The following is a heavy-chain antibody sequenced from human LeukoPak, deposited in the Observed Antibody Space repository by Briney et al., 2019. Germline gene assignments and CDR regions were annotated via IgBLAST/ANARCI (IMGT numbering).Heavy chain of an antibody. CDR2: IYHSGST. D-gene: IGHD3-16*01. V-gene: IGHV4-38-2*01. Sequence: SETLSLTCAVSGYSISSGYYCGWIRQPPGKGLEWIGNIYHSGSTYYNPSLKSRVTISVDTSKNQFSLKLSSVTAADTAVYYCAQQSLRSPDYWGQGTLVTVSS. CDR1: GYSISSGYY. J-gene: IGHJ4*02. CDR3: AQQSLRSPDY.